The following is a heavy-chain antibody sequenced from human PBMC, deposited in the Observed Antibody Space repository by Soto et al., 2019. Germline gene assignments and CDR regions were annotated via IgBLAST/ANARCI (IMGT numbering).Heavy chain of an antibody. J-gene: IGHJ6*02. V-gene: IGHV1-24*01. CDR2: FDPEDGET. Sequence: EASVKVSCKVSGYTLTELSMHWVRQAPGKGLEWMGGFDPEDGETIYAQKFQGRVTMTEDTSTDTAYMELSSLRSEDTAVYYCATTSLEVRGVMPLYYYYGMDVWGQGTTVTVSS. CDR3: ATTSLEVRGVMPLYYYYGMDV. CDR1: GYTLTELS. D-gene: IGHD3-10*01.